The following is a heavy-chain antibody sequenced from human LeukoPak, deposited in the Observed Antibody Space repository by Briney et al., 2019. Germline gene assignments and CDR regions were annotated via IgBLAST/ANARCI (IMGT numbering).Heavy chain of an antibody. CDR2: ISDSGGST. CDR1: GITLSNYG. CDR3: AKDPGLRFEYFQH. J-gene: IGHJ1*01. V-gene: IGHV3-23*01. D-gene: IGHD4-17*01. Sequence: GGSLRLSCAVSGITLSNYGMSWVRQAPGKGLEWVAGISDSGGSTYYADSVKGRFAISRDDSKNTLYLQMNSLRAEDTAVYYCAKDPGLRFEYFQHWGQGTLVTVSS.